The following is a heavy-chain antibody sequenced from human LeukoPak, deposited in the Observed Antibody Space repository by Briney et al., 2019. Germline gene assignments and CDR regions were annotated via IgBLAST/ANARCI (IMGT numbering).Heavy chain of an antibody. J-gene: IGHJ4*02. D-gene: IGHD3-22*01. CDR2: IRSKAYRGAT. CDR3: NSVYDTSAYYHSGINY. CDR1: GFSFGDYA. Sequence: GGSLRLSCIASGFSFGDYAMSWVRQAPGKGLEWVGFIRSKAYRGATKNAASVKDRFTISRDDSKSIAYLQMNSLKTEDTAIYYCNSVYDTSAYYHSGINYWGQGTLVTVSS. V-gene: IGHV3-49*04.